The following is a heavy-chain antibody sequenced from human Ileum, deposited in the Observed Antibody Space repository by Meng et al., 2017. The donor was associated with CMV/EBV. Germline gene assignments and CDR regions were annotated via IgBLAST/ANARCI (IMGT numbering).Heavy chain of an antibody. CDR3: ATSGRGPKYHFDS. D-gene: IGHD1-14*01. V-gene: IGHV1-69*12. CDR2: INPIFATR. CDR1: GGSFNTYA. Sequence: QVQLVQSGAEVRKPGSSVKVSFKASGGSFNTYAFSWVRQAPGQGLEWMGVINPIFATRNRAQNFQGRVTITADESTSTVYMELTSLGSEDTAVYYCATSGRGPKYHFDSWGQGTLVTVSS. J-gene: IGHJ4*02.